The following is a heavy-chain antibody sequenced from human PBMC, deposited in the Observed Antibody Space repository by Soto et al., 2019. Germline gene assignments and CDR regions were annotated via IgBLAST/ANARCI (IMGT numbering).Heavy chain of an antibody. CDR1: GGTVSIWVDS. CDR2: IYHSGST. CDR3: ARVPLP. Sequence: LSLSSAASGGTVSIWVDSWSWIRQPPGKGLEWIGYIYHSGSTYYNPSLKSRVTISVDRSKNQFSLKLSSVTAADTAVYYCARVPLPRGQRTPVPVSS. J-gene: IGHJ5*02. V-gene: IGHV4-30-2*01.